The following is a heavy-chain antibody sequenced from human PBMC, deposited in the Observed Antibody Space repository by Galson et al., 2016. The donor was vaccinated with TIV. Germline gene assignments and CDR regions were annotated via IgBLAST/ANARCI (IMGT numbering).Heavy chain of an antibody. CDR3: AKDHPRSGWPAFDY. CDR1: GFTFSRYA. D-gene: IGHD6-25*01. V-gene: IGHV3-23*01. J-gene: IGHJ4*02. CDR2: VNDGNNP. Sequence: SLRLSCAASGFTFSRYAMSWVRQSPGKGLEWVASVNDGNNPYYADSVKGRFTASRDNSNNIFYLQMNALRAEDSALYYCAKDHPRSGWPAFDYWGQGTLVSVSS.